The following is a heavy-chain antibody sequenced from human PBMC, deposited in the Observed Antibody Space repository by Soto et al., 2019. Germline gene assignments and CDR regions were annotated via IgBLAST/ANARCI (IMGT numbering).Heavy chain of an antibody. V-gene: IGHV1-18*01. CDR1: GYTFTSYG. Sequence: QVQLVQSGAEVKKPGASVKVSCKASGYTFTSYGISWVRQAPGQGLEWMGWISAYNGNTNYAQKLQGRVTMTTDTSTSTAYMELRSLRSDDTAVYYCARDVQGFGVAVDYGMDVWGQGTTVTVSS. CDR3: ARDVQGFGVAVDYGMDV. D-gene: IGHD6-19*01. CDR2: ISAYNGNT. J-gene: IGHJ6*02.